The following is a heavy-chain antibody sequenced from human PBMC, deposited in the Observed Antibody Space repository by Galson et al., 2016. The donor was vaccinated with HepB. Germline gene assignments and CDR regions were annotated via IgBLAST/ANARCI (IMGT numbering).Heavy chain of an antibody. CDR3: ARLHCSGGTCYLDS. Sequence: QSGAEVKKPGESLKISCKDSGSVYSFTNYWIGWVRQMPGKGLEWMGIIYPGDSDTRYSPSFQGQASISVDTSISTAYLQWSSLKASDSAMYYCARLHCSGGTCYLDSWGQGTLVTVSS. J-gene: IGHJ4*02. CDR2: IYPGDSDT. CDR1: GSVYSFTNYW. D-gene: IGHD2-15*01. V-gene: IGHV5-51*01.